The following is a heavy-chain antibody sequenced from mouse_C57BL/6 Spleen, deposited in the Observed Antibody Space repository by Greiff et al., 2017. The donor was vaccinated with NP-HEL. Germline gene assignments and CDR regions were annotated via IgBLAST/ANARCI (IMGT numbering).Heavy chain of an antibody. Sequence: EVQLQQSGPELVKPGASVKISCKASGYTFTDYYMNWVKQSHGKSLEWIGDINPNNGGTSYNQKFKGKATLTVDKSSSTAYMELRSLTSEASAVYYGVRWVVTTGYAMDYWGQGTWVTVAS. D-gene: IGHD2-2*01. V-gene: IGHV1-26*01. CDR1: GYTFTDYY. CDR2: INPNNGGT. CDR3: VRWVVTTGYAMDY. J-gene: IGHJ4*01.